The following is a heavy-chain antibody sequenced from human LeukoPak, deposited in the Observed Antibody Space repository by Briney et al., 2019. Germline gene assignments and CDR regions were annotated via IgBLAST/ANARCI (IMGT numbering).Heavy chain of an antibody. D-gene: IGHD1-1*01. V-gene: IGHV1-18*04. CDR2: ISAYNGNT. Sequence: ASVKVSCKASGYTFTSYGISWVRQAPGQGLEWMGWISAYNGNTNYAQKLQGRVTMTTDTSTSTAYMELRSLSSDDTAVYYCARSTTGTGSSWFDPWGQGTLVTVSS. CDR3: ARSTTGTGSSWFDP. CDR1: GYTFTSYG. J-gene: IGHJ5*02.